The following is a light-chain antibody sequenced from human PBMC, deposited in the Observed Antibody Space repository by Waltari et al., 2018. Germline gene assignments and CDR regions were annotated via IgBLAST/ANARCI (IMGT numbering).Light chain of an antibody. Sequence: EVVITQSPATLSLSPGESATLSCRASLSVGTHLAWYQQKPGQAPRLLIYDASNRATGIPVRFSGSGSGTDFTLTISTLEPEDFAVYYCQQRSSGRTFGQGTKVEIK. CDR3: QQRSSGRT. CDR2: DAS. J-gene: IGKJ1*01. V-gene: IGKV3-11*01. CDR1: LSVGTH.